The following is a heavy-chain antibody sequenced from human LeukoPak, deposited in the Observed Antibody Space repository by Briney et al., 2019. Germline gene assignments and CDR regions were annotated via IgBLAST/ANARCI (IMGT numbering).Heavy chain of an antibody. CDR2: ISSSSSYI. Sequence: PGGSLRLSCAASEFTFSSYSMNWVRQAPGKGLEWVSSISSSSSYIYYADSVKGRFTISRDNAKNSLYLQMNSLRAEDTAVYYCARVYSSGADAFDIWGQGTMVTVSS. D-gene: IGHD6-19*01. CDR1: EFTFSSYS. CDR3: ARVYSSGADAFDI. V-gene: IGHV3-21*01. J-gene: IGHJ3*02.